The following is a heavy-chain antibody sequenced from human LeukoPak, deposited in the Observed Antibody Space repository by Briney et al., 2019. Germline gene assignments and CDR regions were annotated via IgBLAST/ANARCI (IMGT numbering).Heavy chain of an antibody. V-gene: IGHV4-59*01. CDR1: GGSINSYY. CDR2: IYDSGST. D-gene: IGHD3-22*01. CDR3: ACLTTADAFDI. J-gene: IGHJ3*02. Sequence: SETLSLTCTVSGGSINSYYWSWIRQPPGKGLEWIGYIYDSGSTNYNPSLKSRVTISVDTSKNQFSLKLSSVTAADTAVYYCACLTTADAFDIWGQGTMVTVPS.